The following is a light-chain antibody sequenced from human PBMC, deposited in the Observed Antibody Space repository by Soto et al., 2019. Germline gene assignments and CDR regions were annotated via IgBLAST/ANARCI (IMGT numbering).Light chain of an antibody. CDR3: QHYNTYSGT. J-gene: IGKJ3*01. CDR2: RAS. V-gene: IGKV1-5*03. Sequence: DIHMTQSPSTLSASVGDRVTITCRASQNINTWLAWYQQKPGKAPKLLIYRASSLESGVPSRFSGSGSGTAFTLTISSLQPDDFSTYYCQHYNTYSGTFGPGTKVDIK. CDR1: QNINTW.